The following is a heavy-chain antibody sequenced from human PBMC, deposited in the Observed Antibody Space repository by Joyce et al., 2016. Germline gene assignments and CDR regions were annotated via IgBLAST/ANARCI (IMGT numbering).Heavy chain of an antibody. J-gene: IGHJ4*02. CDR3: ARDFYSGAPDF. CDR2: IYYSETT. V-gene: IGHV4-30-4*01. Sequence: QVQLQESGPGLVKPSQTLSLTCTVSGGSISSGDYYWSWIRQHPGKGLEWIGYIYYSETTYYNPSLKSRLTISVDTSKSQFSLKLSSVTAADTAVYYCARDFYSGAPDFWGQGTLVTVSS. D-gene: IGHD3-3*01. CDR1: GGSISSGDYY.